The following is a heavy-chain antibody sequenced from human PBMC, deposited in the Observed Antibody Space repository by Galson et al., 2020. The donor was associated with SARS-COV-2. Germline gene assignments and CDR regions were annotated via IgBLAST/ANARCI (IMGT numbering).Heavy chain of an antibody. D-gene: IGHD3-9*01. CDR1: GYTFTDYY. V-gene: IGHV1-2*02. J-gene: IGHJ6*02. CDR3: ARLRYYDVLTGYIVDV. Sequence: ASAKVSCKASGYTFTDYYIHWVRQAPGQGLEWMGWINPKSGGTNYAQKFEGRVTMTRDTSITTDYMELSRLRADDTAVYYCARLRYYDVLTGYIVDVWGQGTMVTVSS. CDR2: INPKSGGT.